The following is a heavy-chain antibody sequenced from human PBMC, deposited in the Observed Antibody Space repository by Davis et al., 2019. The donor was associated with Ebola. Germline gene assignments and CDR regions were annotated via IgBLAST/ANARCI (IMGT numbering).Heavy chain of an antibody. Sequence: GESLKISCAASGFTFSSYSMSWVRQAPGKGLEWVANMNQDGSEKYYVDSVKGRFTISRDNANNSLYLQMNSLRAEDTAVYYCTTGACCNVGNTDDHWGQGTLVTVSS. CDR1: GFTFSSYS. CDR2: MNQDGSEK. V-gene: IGHV3-7*03. CDR3: TTGACCNVGNTDDH. J-gene: IGHJ4*02. D-gene: IGHD2/OR15-2a*01.